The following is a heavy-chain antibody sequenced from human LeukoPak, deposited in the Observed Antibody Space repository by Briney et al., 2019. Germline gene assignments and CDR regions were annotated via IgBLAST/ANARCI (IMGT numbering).Heavy chain of an antibody. Sequence: SETLSLTCTVSGGSISSYYWSWIRQPPGKGLEWIGYNYYSGSTNFNPSLKSRVTISVDTSKNQFSLKLSSVTAADTAVYYCARAPRVTTEGYFDYWGQGTLVTVSS. V-gene: IGHV4-59*01. D-gene: IGHD2-21*02. J-gene: IGHJ4*02. CDR2: NYYSGST. CDR3: ARAPRVTTEGYFDY. CDR1: GGSISSYY.